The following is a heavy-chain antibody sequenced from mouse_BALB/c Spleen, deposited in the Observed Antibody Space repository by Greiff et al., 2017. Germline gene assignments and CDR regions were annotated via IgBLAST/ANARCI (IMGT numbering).Heavy chain of an antibody. J-gene: IGHJ1*01. CDR3: ATGRGGFDV. Sequence: VQLKESGGGLVQPGGSRKLSCAASGFTFSSFGMHWVRQAPEEGLEWVAYISSGSSTIYYADTVKGRFTIARDKTKNTLFLQMTSLKSEDTAMYYCATGRGGFDVWGEGTTVTVSS. V-gene: IGHV5-17*02. CDR2: ISSGSSTI. CDR1: GFTFSSFG.